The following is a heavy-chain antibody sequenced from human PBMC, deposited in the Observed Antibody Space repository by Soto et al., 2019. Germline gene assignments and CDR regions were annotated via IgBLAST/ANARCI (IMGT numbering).Heavy chain of an antibody. J-gene: IGHJ4*02. D-gene: IGHD2-15*01. CDR2: IYYSGRT. CDR1: GDSISSYY. CDR3: ARGHLGITTTGTWYDFDY. Sequence: QVQLQESGPRLVKPSETLSLTCTVSGDSISSYYWTWIRQPPGTGLEYLGYIYYSGRTYYNPSLKIRVTISVDTSKNQFSLKLSSVTAADTAVYYCARGHLGITTTGTWYDFDYWGQGTLVTVSS. V-gene: IGHV4-59*01.